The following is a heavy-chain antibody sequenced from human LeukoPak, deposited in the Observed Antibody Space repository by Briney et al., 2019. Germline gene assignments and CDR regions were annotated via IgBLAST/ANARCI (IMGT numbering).Heavy chain of an antibody. CDR1: RGTFSSYA. D-gene: IGHD6-19*01. J-gene: IGHJ3*02. Sequence: SVKVSCKASRGTFSSYAISWVRQAPGQGLEWMGGIIPIFGTANYAQKFQGRVTITADESTSTAYMELSSLRSGDTAVYYCARDLAVAGSEAFDIWGQGTMVTVSS. V-gene: IGHV1-69*13. CDR3: ARDLAVAGSEAFDI. CDR2: IIPIFGTA.